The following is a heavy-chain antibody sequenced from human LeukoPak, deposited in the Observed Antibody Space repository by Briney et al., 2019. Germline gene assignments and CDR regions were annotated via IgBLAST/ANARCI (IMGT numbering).Heavy chain of an antibody. CDR1: GDSISSSSYY. CDR3: ARHASGSYNNFQH. CDR2: IYYSGHT. Sequence: PSETLSLTCTVSGDSISSSSYYWGWIRQPPGKGLEWIGSIYYSGHTYYNSSLKSRVTISIDTSKTQFSLNLISVTAADTAVYYCARHASGSYNNFQHWGQGTLVTVSS. J-gene: IGHJ1*01. D-gene: IGHD1-26*01. V-gene: IGHV4-39*01.